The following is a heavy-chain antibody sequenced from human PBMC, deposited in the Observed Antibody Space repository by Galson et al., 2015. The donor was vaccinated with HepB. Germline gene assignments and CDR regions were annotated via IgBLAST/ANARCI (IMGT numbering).Heavy chain of an antibody. CDR1: GFTFSSYG. V-gene: IGHV3-30*02. CDR2: IRYDGSNK. CDR3: AKDLTSPGHIVVATMDDGRGYYYGMDV. Sequence: SLRLSCAASGFTFSSYGMHWVRQAPGKGLEWVAFIRYDGSNKYYADSVKGRFTISRDNSKNTLYLQMNSLRAEDTAVYYCAKDLTSPGHIVVATMDDGRGYYYGMDVWGQGTTVTVSS. J-gene: IGHJ6*02. D-gene: IGHD5-12*01.